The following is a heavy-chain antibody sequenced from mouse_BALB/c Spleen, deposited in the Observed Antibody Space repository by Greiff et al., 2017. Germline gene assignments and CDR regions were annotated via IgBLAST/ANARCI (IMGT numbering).Heavy chain of an antibody. CDR2: ISYSGST. Sequence: EVMLVESGPSLVKPSQTLSLTCSVTGDSITSGYWNWIRKFPGNKLEYMGYISYSGSTYYNPSLKSRISITRDTSKNQYYLQLNSVTTEDTATYYCARWLTGTFWFAYWGQGTLVTVSA. D-gene: IGHD4-1*01. J-gene: IGHJ3*01. CDR1: GDSITSGY. V-gene: IGHV3-8*02. CDR3: ARWLTGTFWFAY.